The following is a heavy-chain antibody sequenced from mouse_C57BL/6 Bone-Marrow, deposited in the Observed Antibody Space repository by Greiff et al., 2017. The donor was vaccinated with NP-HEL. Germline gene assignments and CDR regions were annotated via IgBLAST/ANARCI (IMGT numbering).Heavy chain of an antibody. CDR3: ARLYYGSIYWYFDV. CDR1: GYAFTNYL. J-gene: IGHJ1*03. Sequence: VQLQQSGAELVRPGTSVKVSCKASGYAFTNYLIEWVKQRPGQGLEWIGVINPGSGGTNYNEKFKGKATLTADNSSSTVYMQLSSLTSEDSAVYFCARLYYGSIYWYFDVWGTGTTVTVSS. D-gene: IGHD1-1*01. V-gene: IGHV1-54*01. CDR2: INPGSGGT.